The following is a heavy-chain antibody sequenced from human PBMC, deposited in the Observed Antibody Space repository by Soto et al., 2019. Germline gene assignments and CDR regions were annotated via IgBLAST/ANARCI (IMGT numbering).Heavy chain of an antibody. CDR1: GGSISSGGYS. CDR3: ARGRYDYVWGSYRPTSAQFDY. CDR2: IYHSGST. V-gene: IGHV4-30-2*01. D-gene: IGHD3-16*02. J-gene: IGHJ4*02. Sequence: SETLSLTCAVSGGSISSGGYSWSWIRQPPGKGLEWIGYIYHSGSTYYNPSLKSRVTISVDRSKNQFSLKLSSVTAADTAVYYCARGRYDYVWGSYRPTSAQFDYWGQGTLVTVSS.